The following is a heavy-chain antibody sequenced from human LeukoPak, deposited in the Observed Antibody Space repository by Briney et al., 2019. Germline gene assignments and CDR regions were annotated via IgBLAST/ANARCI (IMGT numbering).Heavy chain of an antibody. CDR3: ARRFDC. J-gene: IGHJ4*02. Sequence: GGSLRLSCAASGFTFSDYSMNWVRQAPGKGLEWVSYIDGSGDTIYYADSVKGRFTISRDNAKNSLDLQMNSLRDEDTAVYYCARRFDCWGQGTLVTVSS. CDR1: GFTFSDYS. CDR2: IDGSGDTI. V-gene: IGHV3-48*02.